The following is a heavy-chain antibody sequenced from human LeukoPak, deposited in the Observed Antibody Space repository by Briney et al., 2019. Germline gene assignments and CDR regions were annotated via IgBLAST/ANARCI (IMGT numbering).Heavy chain of an antibody. CDR3: ASAASYYGDTAFDI. CDR1: GFTFSSYA. CDR2: ISDSGFSA. D-gene: IGHD4-17*01. J-gene: IGHJ3*02. V-gene: IGHV3-23*01. Sequence: PGGSLRLSCAASGFTFSSYAMAWVRQAPGKGLEWVSTISDSGFSASSADSVKGRFIISRDNSKNTLYLQMNSPRAEDTAVYYCASAASYYGDTAFDIWGQGTMVTVSS.